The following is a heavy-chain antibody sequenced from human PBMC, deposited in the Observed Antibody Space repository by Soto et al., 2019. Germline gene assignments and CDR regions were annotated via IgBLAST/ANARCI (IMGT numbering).Heavy chain of an antibody. CDR2: ISPYNGNT. CDR1: GYTFTSYG. V-gene: IGHV1-18*01. Sequence: GASVKVSCKASGYTFTSYGVSWVRQAPGQGLEWMGWISPYNGNTDHAQKLQGRVTLTTDTSTSTAYVELRSLTSDDTAVYYCARVGQQVAYFQHWGQGTLVTVSS. J-gene: IGHJ1*01. CDR3: ARVGQQVAYFQH. D-gene: IGHD6-13*01.